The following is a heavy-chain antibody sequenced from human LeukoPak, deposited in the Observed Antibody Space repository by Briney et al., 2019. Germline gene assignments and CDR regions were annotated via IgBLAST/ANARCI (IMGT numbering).Heavy chain of an antibody. J-gene: IGHJ4*02. Sequence: SETLSLTCTVYGGSFSGYYWSWIRQPPGKGLEWIGEINHSGSTNYNPSLKSRVTISVDTSKNQFSLKLSSVTAADTAVYYCARAEAVAGTLGIHYWGQGTLVTVSS. CDR3: ARAEAVAGTLGIHY. V-gene: IGHV4-34*01. CDR1: GGSFSGYY. CDR2: INHSGST. D-gene: IGHD6-19*01.